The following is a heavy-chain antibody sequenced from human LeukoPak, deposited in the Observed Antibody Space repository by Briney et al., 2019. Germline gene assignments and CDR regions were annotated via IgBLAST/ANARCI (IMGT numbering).Heavy chain of an antibody. J-gene: IGHJ4*02. V-gene: IGHV4-34*01. CDR3: AHYYDSSGSRGD. D-gene: IGHD3-22*01. CDR2: INHSGST. CDR1: GGSISGYY. Sequence: SETLSLTCTVSGGSISGYYWNWIRQPPGKGLEWIGEINHSGSTNYNPSLKSRVTISVDTSKNQFSLKLSSVTAADTAVYYCAHYYDSSGSRGDWGQGTLVTVSS.